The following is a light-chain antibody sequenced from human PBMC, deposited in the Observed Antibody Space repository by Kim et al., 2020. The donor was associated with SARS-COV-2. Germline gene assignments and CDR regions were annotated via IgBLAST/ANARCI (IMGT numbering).Light chain of an antibody. V-gene: IGKV3-15*01. J-gene: IGKJ4*01. CDR1: QSVSSN. CDR2: DAS. Sequence: YVSPGERATLSCRASQSVSSNLAWYQQKPGQAPRLLIYDASTTATGIPARFSGSGSGTEFTLSISSLQSEDFTFYYCQQYTAWPPTFGGGTKLEI. CDR3: QQYTAWPPT.